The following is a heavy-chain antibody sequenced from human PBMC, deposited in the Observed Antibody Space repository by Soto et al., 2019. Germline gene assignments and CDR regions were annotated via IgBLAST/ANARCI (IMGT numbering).Heavy chain of an antibody. V-gene: IGHV3-23*01. Sequence: GGSLRLSCAASGFTFSSYAMSWVRQAPGKGLEWVSAISGSGGSTYYADSVKGRFTISRDNSKNTLYLQMNSLRVEDTAVYYCANGGDYYDSSGYYYDRYDAFDIWGQGTMVTVSS. D-gene: IGHD3-22*01. CDR2: ISGSGGST. J-gene: IGHJ3*02. CDR1: GFTFSSYA. CDR3: ANGGDYYDSSGYYYDRYDAFDI.